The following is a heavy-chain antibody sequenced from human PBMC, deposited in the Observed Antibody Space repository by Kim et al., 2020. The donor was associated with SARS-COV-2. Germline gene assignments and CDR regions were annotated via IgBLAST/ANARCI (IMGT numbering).Heavy chain of an antibody. CDR1: GYSFTSYW. D-gene: IGHD2-15*01. CDR3: ARLGGGSVKNWFDP. V-gene: IGHV5-51*01. J-gene: IGHJ5*02. Sequence: GESLKISCKDSGYSFTSYWIAWVRQMPGKGLEWMGIIYPGDSHTSYSPSFQGQVTISADKSISTAYLQWNSLKASDTAMYYCARLGGGSVKNWFDPWGQGTLVTVSS. CDR2: IYPGDSHT.